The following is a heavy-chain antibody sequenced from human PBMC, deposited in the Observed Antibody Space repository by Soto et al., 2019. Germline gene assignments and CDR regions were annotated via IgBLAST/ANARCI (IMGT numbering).Heavy chain of an antibody. D-gene: IGHD3-3*01. CDR3: ARADPATILASYFDY. J-gene: IGHJ4*02. V-gene: IGHV4-31*03. Sequence: TLSLTCTVSGGFISSGGYYWSWIRQHPGKGLEWIGYIYYSGSTYYNPSLKSRVTISVDTSKNQFSLKLSSVTAADTAVYYCARADPATILASYFDYWGQGTLVTVSS. CDR1: GGFISSGGYY. CDR2: IYYSGST.